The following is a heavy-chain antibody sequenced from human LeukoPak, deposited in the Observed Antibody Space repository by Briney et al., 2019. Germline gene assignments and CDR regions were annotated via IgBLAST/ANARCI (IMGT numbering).Heavy chain of an antibody. CDR3: ARANYYGSGSYPLYYYYVMDV. D-gene: IGHD3-10*01. J-gene: IGHJ6*02. CDR1: GFTFSSYA. CDR2: IYSGGST. Sequence: GGSLRLSCAASGFTFSSYAMSWVRQAPGKGLEWVSVIYSGGSTYYADSVKGRFTISRDNSKNTLYLQMNSLRAEDTAVYYCARANYYGSGSYPLYYYYVMDVWGQGTTVTVSS. V-gene: IGHV3-66*01.